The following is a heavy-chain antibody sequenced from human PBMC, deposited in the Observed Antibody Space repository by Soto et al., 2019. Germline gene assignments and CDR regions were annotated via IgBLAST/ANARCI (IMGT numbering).Heavy chain of an antibody. V-gene: IGHV1-18*01. Sequence: ASVKVSCKASGYTFTSYGISWVRQAPGQGLEWMGWISAYNGNTNYAQKFQGRVTMTTDTSTSTAYMELRSLRSDDTAVYYCARVQSGGSYFDYWGQGTLVTVSS. CDR2: ISAYNGNT. J-gene: IGHJ4*02. D-gene: IGHD3-16*01. CDR1: GYTFTSYG. CDR3: ARVQSGGSYFDY.